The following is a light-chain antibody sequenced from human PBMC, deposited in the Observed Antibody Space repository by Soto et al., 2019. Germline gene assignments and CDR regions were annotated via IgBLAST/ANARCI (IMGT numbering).Light chain of an antibody. Sequence: IQMTPSPSTLSASDGDRVTITPRASQSISSWLAWYQQKLGRAPRLLIYDASSLESGVPSRFSGSGSGTEFTLTINSLHFDDFATYYCQQYDYSRTFGEGTKVDIK. J-gene: IGKJ1*01. CDR1: QSISSW. V-gene: IGKV1-5*01. CDR2: DAS. CDR3: QQYDYSRT.